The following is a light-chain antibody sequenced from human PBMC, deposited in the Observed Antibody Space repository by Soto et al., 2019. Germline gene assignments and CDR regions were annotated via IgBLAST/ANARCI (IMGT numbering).Light chain of an antibody. Sequence: VLTQTPLLSPVTLGQPASISCRSSRSLVASDGNAYLTWLHQRPCQPPRPLIYKVSQRLSGVTDRISGSGAGTDFTLHISRVEAEDVGTYFCMPATQLRTVGQGPRLEIK. CDR2: KVS. CDR1: RSLVASDGNAY. J-gene: IGKJ5*01. V-gene: IGKV2-24*01. CDR3: MPATQLRT.